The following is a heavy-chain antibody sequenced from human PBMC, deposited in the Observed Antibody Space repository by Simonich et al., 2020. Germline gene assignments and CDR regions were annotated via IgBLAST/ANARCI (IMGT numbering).Heavy chain of an antibody. J-gene: IGHJ3*02. V-gene: IGHV1-2*02. CDR1: GYTFTGYY. Sequence: QVQLVQSGAEVKKPGASVKVSCKASGYTFTGYYMHWVRQAPGQGLEWMGWSNPNRGGTNYAQKCQGRVTMTRDTSISTAYMELSRLRSDDTAVYYCARNGLVGILKAFDIWGQGTMVTVSS. CDR3: ARNGLVGILKAFDI. D-gene: IGHD2-21*01. CDR2: SNPNRGGT.